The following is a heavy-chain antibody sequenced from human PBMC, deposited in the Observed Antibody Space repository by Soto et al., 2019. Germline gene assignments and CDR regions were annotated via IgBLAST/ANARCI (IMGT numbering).Heavy chain of an antibody. Sequence: PGESLKISCKGSGYSFTSYWIGWVRQMPGKGLEWMGIIYPGDSDTRYSPSFQGQVTISADKSISTAYLQWSSLEASDTAMYYCARTTQRITIFGVVYDAFDIWGQGTMVTVSS. D-gene: IGHD3-3*01. J-gene: IGHJ3*02. V-gene: IGHV5-51*01. CDR2: IYPGDSDT. CDR3: ARTTQRITIFGVVYDAFDI. CDR1: GYSFTSYW.